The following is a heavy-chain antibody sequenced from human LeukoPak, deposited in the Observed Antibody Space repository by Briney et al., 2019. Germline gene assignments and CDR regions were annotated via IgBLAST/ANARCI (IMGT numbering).Heavy chain of an antibody. Sequence: ASVKVSCKASGYTFTSYGISWVRQAPGQGLEWMGWISAYNDNTNYAQKLQGRFTMTTDTSTSTAYMELRSLRSDDTAVYYCARDYSSGWYRDYWGQGTLVTVSS. V-gene: IGHV1-18*04. CDR1: GYTFTSYG. CDR2: ISAYNDNT. J-gene: IGHJ4*02. CDR3: ARDYSSGWYRDY. D-gene: IGHD6-19*01.